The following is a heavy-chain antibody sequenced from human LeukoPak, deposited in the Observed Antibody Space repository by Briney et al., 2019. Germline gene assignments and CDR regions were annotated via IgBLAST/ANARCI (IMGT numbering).Heavy chain of an antibody. CDR1: GFTFNSYA. V-gene: IGHV3-21*01. CDR3: ARVPVGYQGYSSAWYTDY. Sequence: GGSLRLSCAASGFTFNSYAMYWVRQAPGKGLEYVSSIISSSSRIFYADSVRGRFTISRDNAKNSLYLQMNSLRAEDTAVYYCARVPVGYQGYSSAWYTDYWGQGTLVSVSS. D-gene: IGHD6-19*01. J-gene: IGHJ4*02. CDR2: IISSSSRI.